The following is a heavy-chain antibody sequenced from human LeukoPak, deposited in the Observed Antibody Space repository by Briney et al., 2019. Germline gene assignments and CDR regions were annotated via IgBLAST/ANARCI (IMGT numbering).Heavy chain of an antibody. CDR2: ISSSSSYI. J-gene: IGHJ4*02. CDR3: ARDAALDYYGSGFDY. V-gene: IGHV3-21*01. CDR1: GFTFSSYS. D-gene: IGHD3-10*01. Sequence: GGSLRLSCAASGFTFSSYSMNWVRQAPGKGLEWVSSISSSSSYIYYADSVKGRFTISRDNAKNPLYLQMNSLRAEDTAVYYCARDAALDYYGSGFDYWGQGTLVTVSS.